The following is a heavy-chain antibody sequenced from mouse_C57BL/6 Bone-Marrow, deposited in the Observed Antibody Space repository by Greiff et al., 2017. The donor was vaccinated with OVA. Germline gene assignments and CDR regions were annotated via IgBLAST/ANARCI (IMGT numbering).Heavy chain of an antibody. D-gene: IGHD4-1*01. V-gene: IGHV1-80*01. J-gene: IGHJ1*03. CDR2: IYPGDGDT. CDR3: ARLGFWYFDV. Sequence: LQESGAELVKPGASVKISCKASGYAFSSYWMNWVKQRPGKGLEWIGQIYPGDGDTNYNGKFKGKATLTADKSSSTAYMQLSSLTSEDSAVYFCARLGFWYFDVWGTGTTVTVSS. CDR1: GYAFSSYW.